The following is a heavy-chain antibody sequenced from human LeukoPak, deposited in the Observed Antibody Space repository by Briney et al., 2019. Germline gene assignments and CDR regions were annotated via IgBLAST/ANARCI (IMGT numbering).Heavy chain of an antibody. Sequence: PSETLSLTCAVYGGSFSGYYWSWIRQPPGKGLEWIGEINHSGSTNCNPSLKGRVTISVDTSKNQFSLKLSSVTAADTAVYYCASDLYYDSSGYYYDRVDWGQGTLVTVSS. CDR3: ASDLYYDSSGYYYDRVD. D-gene: IGHD3-22*01. CDR2: INHSGST. V-gene: IGHV4-34*01. CDR1: GGSFSGYY. J-gene: IGHJ4*02.